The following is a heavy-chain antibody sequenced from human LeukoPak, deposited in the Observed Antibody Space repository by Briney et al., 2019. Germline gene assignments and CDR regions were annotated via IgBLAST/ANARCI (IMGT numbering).Heavy chain of an antibody. Sequence: PGGSLRLSCAASGFTFSSYVMHWVRQAPGKGLEWVAVISYDGSNKYYADSVKGRFTISRDNSKNTLYLQMNSLRAEDTAVYYCAKGGVLWFGELLPHYYFDYWGQGTLVTVSS. CDR3: AKGGVLWFGELLPHYYFDY. CDR2: ISYDGSNK. CDR1: GFTFSSYV. V-gene: IGHV3-30*18. D-gene: IGHD3-10*01. J-gene: IGHJ4*02.